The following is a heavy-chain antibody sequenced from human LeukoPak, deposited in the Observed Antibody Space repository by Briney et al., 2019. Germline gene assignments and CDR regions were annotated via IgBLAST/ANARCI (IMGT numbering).Heavy chain of an antibody. D-gene: IGHD3-3*01. J-gene: IGHJ4*02. CDR2: IYYSGST. V-gene: IGHV4-59*08. CDR1: GGSISSYY. Sequence: SETLSLTCTVSGGSISSYYWSWIRQPPGKGLEWIGYIYYSGSTNYNPSLKSRVTISVDTSKNQFSLKLSSVTAADTAVYYCARGEVLRFLEWLPFDYWGQGTLVTVSS. CDR3: ARGEVLRFLEWLPFDY.